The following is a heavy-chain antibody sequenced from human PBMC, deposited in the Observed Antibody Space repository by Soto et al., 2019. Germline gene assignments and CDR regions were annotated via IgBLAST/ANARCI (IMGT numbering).Heavy chain of an antibody. V-gene: IGHV5-10-1*01. CDR2: IDPSDSYT. Sequence: PGASLKISCKGSGYSFTSYWISWVRQMPGKGLEWMGRIDPSDSYTNYSPSFQGHVTISADKSISTAYLQWSSLKASATAMYYCARLPSSGREGGWFDPWGQGTLVTVSS. CDR3: ARLPSSGREGGWFDP. CDR1: GYSFTSYW. D-gene: IGHD6-19*01. J-gene: IGHJ5*02.